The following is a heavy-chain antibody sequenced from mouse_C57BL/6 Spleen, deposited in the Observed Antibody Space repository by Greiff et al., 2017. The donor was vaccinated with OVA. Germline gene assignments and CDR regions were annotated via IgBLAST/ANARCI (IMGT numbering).Heavy chain of an antibody. J-gene: IGHJ4*01. V-gene: IGHV10-3*01. D-gene: IGHD1-1*01. CDR3: VRDRVYYDY. CDR1: GFTFNTYA. Sequence: EVMLVEPGGGLVQPKGSLKLSCAASGFTFNTYAMHWVRQAPGKGLEWVARIRSKSSNYATYYAFSVKDRFTISRDDSQSMLYLQMNSRKTEDTAMYYWVRDRVYYDYWGQGTSVTVSS. CDR2: IRSKSSNYAT.